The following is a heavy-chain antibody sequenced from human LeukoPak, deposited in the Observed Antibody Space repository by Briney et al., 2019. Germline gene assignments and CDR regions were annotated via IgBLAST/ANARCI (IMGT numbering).Heavy chain of an antibody. D-gene: IGHD5-18*01. CDR1: GFTFSSYA. CDR2: ISGSGGST. Sequence: PGGSLRLSCAASGFTFSSYAMSWVRQAPGKGLEWVSAISGSGGSTYYADSVKGRFTVSRDNSKNTLYLQMNSLRAEDTAVYYCAKDWGYSYGETYWGQGTLVTVSS. J-gene: IGHJ4*02. CDR3: AKDWGYSYGETY. V-gene: IGHV3-23*01.